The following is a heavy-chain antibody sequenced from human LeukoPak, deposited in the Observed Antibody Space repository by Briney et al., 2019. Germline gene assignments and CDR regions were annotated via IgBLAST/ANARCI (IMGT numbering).Heavy chain of an antibody. V-gene: IGHV4-59*01. D-gene: IGHD3-16*01. CDR3: ARDPDRLMGYFDY. J-gene: IGHJ4*02. CDR1: GGSISSYY. CDR2: IYYSGST. Sequence: PSETLSLTCTVFGGSISSYYWSWLRQPPGKGLEWIGYIYYSGSTNYSPSLKSRVTISVDTSRNQFSLKLNSVTAADTAVYYCARDPDRLMGYFDYWGQGTLVTVSS.